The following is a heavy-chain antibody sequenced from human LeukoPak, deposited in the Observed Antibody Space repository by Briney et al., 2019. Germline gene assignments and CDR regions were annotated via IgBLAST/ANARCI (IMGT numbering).Heavy chain of an antibody. D-gene: IGHD4-11*01. CDR3: AKDGETTTGGYYYYMDV. V-gene: IGHV3-64*01. J-gene: IGHJ6*03. Sequence: GGSLRLSCTASGFIFNSYAMHWVRQAPGKGLEYVSAISSNGGTTNYANSVKGRFTISRDNSKNTLYLQMGSLRAEDMAVYYCAKDGETTTGGYYYYMDVWGKGTTVTVSS. CDR1: GFIFNSYA. CDR2: ISSNGGTT.